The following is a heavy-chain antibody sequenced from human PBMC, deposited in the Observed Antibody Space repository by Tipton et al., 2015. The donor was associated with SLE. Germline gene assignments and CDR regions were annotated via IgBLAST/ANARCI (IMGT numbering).Heavy chain of an antibody. V-gene: IGHV3-53*01. CDR1: GFTVSSNY. CDR3: ARGYYDSSGYYYVGYFQH. Sequence: SLRLSCAASGFTVSSNYMSWVRQAPGKGLEWVSVIYSGGSTYYADSVKGRFTISRDNSKNTLYLQMNSLRAEDTAVYYCARGYYDSSGYYYVGYFQHWGQGTLVIVSS. J-gene: IGHJ1*01. D-gene: IGHD3-22*01. CDR2: IYSGGST.